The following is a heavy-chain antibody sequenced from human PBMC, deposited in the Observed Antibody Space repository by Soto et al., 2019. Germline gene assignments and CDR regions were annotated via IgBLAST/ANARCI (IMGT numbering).Heavy chain of an antibody. J-gene: IGHJ6*02. V-gene: IGHV3-23*01. CDR1: GFSFGSYA. CDR3: AKYPHYDFWSGYLRGSYGMDV. D-gene: IGHD3-3*01. CDR2: ISGRGGST. Sequence: GGSLRLSCAASGFSFGSYALTWVRQAPGKGLEWVSAISGRGGSTYYADSVKGRFTISRDNAKNTLYLQMNSLRAEDTAVYYCAKYPHYDFWSGYLRGSYGMDVWGQGTTVTVSS.